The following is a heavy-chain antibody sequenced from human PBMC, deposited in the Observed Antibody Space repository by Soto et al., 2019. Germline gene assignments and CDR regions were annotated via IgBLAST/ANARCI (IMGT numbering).Heavy chain of an antibody. Sequence: PRESLKISCNGSGYSFTSYWIGWVRQMPGKGLEWMGIIYPGDSDTRYSPSFQGQVTISADKSISTAYLQWSSLKASDTAMYYCARRAMGYSYGPADDYYGMDVWGQGTTVTVSS. CDR3: ARRAMGYSYGPADDYYGMDV. V-gene: IGHV5-51*01. CDR1: GYSFTSYW. D-gene: IGHD5-18*01. CDR2: IYPGDSDT. J-gene: IGHJ6*02.